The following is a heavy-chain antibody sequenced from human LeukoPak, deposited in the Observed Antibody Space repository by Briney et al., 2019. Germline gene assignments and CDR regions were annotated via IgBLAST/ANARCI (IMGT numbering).Heavy chain of an antibody. D-gene: IGHD2-15*01. V-gene: IGHV5-51*01. CDR2: IYPGDSDTIT. CDR1: GYSFTSYW. CDR3: VKSSPRGYGAFDI. Sequence: GESLKISCKGSGYSFTSYWIGWVRQMPGKGLEWMGIIYPGDSDTITRDSPSFQGQVIISAGKSISTAFLQWSSLKASDTAMYYCVKSSPRGYGAFDIWGQGTMVTVSS. J-gene: IGHJ3*02.